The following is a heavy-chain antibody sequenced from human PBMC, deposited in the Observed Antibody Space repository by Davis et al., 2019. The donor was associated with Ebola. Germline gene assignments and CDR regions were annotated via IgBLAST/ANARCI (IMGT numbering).Heavy chain of an antibody. Sequence: PGGSLRLSCAASGFTFSSYGMHWVRQAPGKGLEWVAVISYDGSNKYYADSVKGRFTISRDNSKNTLYLQTNSLRAEDTAVYYCAKDGARYDSSGYYFDYWGQGTLVTVSS. CDR1: GFTFSSYG. CDR2: ISYDGSNK. CDR3: AKDGARYDSSGYYFDY. V-gene: IGHV3-30*18. J-gene: IGHJ4*02. D-gene: IGHD3-22*01.